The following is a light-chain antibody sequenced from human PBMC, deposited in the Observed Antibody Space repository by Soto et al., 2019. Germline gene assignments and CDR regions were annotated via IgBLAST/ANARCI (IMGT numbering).Light chain of an antibody. Sequence: DFVMTQSPDSLAVSLGERATINCKPSQSVLSSSNNKNYLAWYQQKPGQAPRLLIYGASSRATGIPDRFSGSGSGTDFTLTISRLEPEDFAVYYCQQYGSSPPWTFGQGTKVDIK. CDR3: QQYGSSPPWT. CDR2: GAS. V-gene: IGKV4-1*01. J-gene: IGKJ1*01. CDR1: QSVLSSSNNKNY.